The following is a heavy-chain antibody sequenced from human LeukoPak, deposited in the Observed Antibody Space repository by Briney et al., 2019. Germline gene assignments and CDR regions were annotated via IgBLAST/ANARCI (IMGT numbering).Heavy chain of an antibody. CDR1: GFTFSSYA. D-gene: IGHD6-13*01. CDR2: ISGSGGRT. Sequence: GSLRLSCAASGFTFSSYAMSWVRQAQGKGLEWVSAISGSGGRTYYADSVKRRFTIPRDNSKNTLYLQMNSLRAEDTAVYYCAKDRSSISWYSLGPDYWGQGTLVTVSS. CDR3: AKDRSSISWYSLGPDY. J-gene: IGHJ4*02. V-gene: IGHV3-23*01.